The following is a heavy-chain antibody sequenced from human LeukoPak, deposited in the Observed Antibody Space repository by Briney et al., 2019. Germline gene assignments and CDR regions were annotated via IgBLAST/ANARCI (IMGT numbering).Heavy chain of an antibody. V-gene: IGHV3-74*01. CDR1: GFSFSSHW. J-gene: IGHJ4*02. CDR2: INSDGSIT. CDR3: VRDLWNYFDSSGYYYEDY. Sequence: GGSLRLSCAASGFSFSSHWMHWVRQAPGKGLVWVSRINSDGSITSNADSVKGRFTISRDNAKNTLFLKMNSLRAEDTAVYYCVRDLWNYFDSSGYYYEDYWGQGTLVTVSS. D-gene: IGHD3-22*01.